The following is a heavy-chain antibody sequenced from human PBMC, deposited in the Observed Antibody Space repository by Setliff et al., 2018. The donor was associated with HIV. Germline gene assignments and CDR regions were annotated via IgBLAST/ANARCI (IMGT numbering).Heavy chain of an antibody. CDR1: GFTFSSYA. CDR3: ARGFSISWHTSFQH. Sequence: GESLKISCAASGFTFSSYAMHWVRQAPGKGLEYVSTISSDGSSTYYADSVKGRFTISRDNSRNTLYLQMGSLRAADMAVYYCARGFSISWHTSFQHWGQGTLVTVS. J-gene: IGHJ1*01. D-gene: IGHD6-13*01. V-gene: IGHV3-64*02. CDR2: ISSDGSST.